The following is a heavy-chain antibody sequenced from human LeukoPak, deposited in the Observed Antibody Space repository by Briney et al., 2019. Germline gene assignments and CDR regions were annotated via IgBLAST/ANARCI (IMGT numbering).Heavy chain of an antibody. D-gene: IGHD5-12*01. J-gene: IGHJ6*03. Sequence: PSETLSLTCAVSGGSISSSIHYWGWIRQAPGKRLECIGTIYYSGSSYYTPSLEGRVTMSVDTSKNEFSLRLSSVTAADTAVYYCARLPAITTYYYYYIDVWGKGTMVTVSS. CDR3: ARLPAITTYYYYYIDV. CDR2: IYYSGSS. V-gene: IGHV4-39*01. CDR1: GGSISSSIHY.